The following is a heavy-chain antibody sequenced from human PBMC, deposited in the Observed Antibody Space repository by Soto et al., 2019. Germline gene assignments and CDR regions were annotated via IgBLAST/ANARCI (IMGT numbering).Heavy chain of an antibody. Sequence: QVQLVQSGAAVKKPGSSVKVSCKASVGTFSSYAISRVRQAPGQGLEWMGGIIPIFGTANYAQKFQGRVTITADESTSTAYMELRSLRSDDTAVYYCARVPTDYGDYYSYYGMDVWGQGTTVTVSS. CDR1: VGTFSSYA. CDR3: ARVPTDYGDYYSYYGMDV. V-gene: IGHV1-69*01. D-gene: IGHD4-17*01. CDR2: IIPIFGTA. J-gene: IGHJ6*02.